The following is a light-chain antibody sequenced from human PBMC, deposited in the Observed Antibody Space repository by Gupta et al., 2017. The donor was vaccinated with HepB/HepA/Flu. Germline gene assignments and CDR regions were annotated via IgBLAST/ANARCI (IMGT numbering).Light chain of an antibody. V-gene: IGKV3-20*01. CDR3: QQDGSSPYT. J-gene: IGKJ2*01. CDR1: QSVGSDY. CDR2: GAS. Sequence: EIVFTQSPGTLSLSPGERGTLSCRARQSVGSDYLAWYQQKPGQFPRLLIYGASTRATGLPDRFSGSVSGTEFTLTINRREPEDFAVYYCQQDGSSPYTFGQGTQLEIK.